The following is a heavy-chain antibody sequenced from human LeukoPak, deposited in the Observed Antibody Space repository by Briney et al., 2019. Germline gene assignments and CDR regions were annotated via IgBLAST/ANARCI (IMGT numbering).Heavy chain of an antibody. D-gene: IGHD3-3*01. Sequence: GGSLRLSCAASGFTFSSYAMSWVRQAPGKGLEWVSAISGSGDSTYYADSVKGRFTISRDNSKNTLYLQMNSLRAEDTAVYYCAKDNDFWSGYHFDYWGQGTLVTVSS. CDR1: GFTFSSYA. V-gene: IGHV3-23*01. CDR3: AKDNDFWSGYHFDY. CDR2: ISGSGDST. J-gene: IGHJ4*01.